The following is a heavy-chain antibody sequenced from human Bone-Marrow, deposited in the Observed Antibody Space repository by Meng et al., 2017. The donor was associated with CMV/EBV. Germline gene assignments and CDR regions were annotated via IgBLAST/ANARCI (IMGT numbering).Heavy chain of an antibody. CDR1: GYSISSGYY. J-gene: IGHJ4*02. CDR2: IYHSGST. D-gene: IGHD1-26*01. V-gene: IGHV4-38-2*02. CDR3: ARVGSYSGSYPYFDY. Sequence: SETLSLTCTVSGYSISSGYYWGWIRQPPGKGLEWIGSIYHSGSTYYNPSLKSRVTISVDTSKNQFSLKLSSVTAADTAVYYCARVGSYSGSYPYFDYWGQGTLVTVSS.